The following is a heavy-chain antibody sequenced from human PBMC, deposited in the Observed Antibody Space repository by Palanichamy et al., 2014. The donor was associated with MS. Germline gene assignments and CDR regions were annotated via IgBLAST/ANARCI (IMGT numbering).Heavy chain of an antibody. D-gene: IGHD3-22*01. V-gene: IGHV3-74*01. CDR2: INSDGSST. Sequence: EVQLVESGGGLVQPGGSLRLSCAASGFTFSRYWMHWVRQAPGKGLVWVSRINSDGSSTSYADSVKGRFTISRDNAKNTLYLQMNSLRVEDTAVYYCARVGTYYYDSSGYSFDYWGQGTLVTVSS. J-gene: IGHJ4*02. CDR3: ARVGTYYYDSSGYSFDY. CDR1: GFTFSRYW.